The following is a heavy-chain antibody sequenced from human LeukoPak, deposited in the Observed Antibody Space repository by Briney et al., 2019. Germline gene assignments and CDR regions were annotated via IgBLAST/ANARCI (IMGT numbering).Heavy chain of an antibody. J-gene: IGHJ4*02. Sequence: GGSLRLSCAASGFTFSSYGMHWVRQAPGKGLEWVAFIRYDGSNKYYADSVKGRFTISRDNSKNTLYLQMNSLRAEDTAVYYCAREPDYYDSSGYYSNYWGQGTLVTVSS. CDR2: IRYDGSNK. D-gene: IGHD3-22*01. V-gene: IGHV3-30*02. CDR1: GFTFSSYG. CDR3: AREPDYYDSSGYYSNY.